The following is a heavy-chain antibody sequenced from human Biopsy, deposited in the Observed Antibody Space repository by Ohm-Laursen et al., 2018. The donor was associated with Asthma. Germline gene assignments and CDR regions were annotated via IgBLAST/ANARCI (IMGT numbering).Heavy chain of an antibody. Sequence: SVKVSCKPLGGTFNTYVIGWGRQAPGQGLEWMGGINSVFGTTTYPQKFQDRVTITADDPTSTVYMELSSLRSEDTAVYYCARKAGSCISRTCYSLDFWGQGTLVTVSS. CDR1: GGTFNTYV. V-gene: IGHV1-69*13. J-gene: IGHJ4*02. D-gene: IGHD2-2*01. CDR3: ARKAGSCISRTCYSLDF. CDR2: INSVFGTT.